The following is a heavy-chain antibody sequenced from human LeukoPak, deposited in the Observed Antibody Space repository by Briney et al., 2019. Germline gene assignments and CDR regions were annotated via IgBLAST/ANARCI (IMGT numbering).Heavy chain of an antibody. CDR3: ARAVWLAEFDY. J-gene: IGHJ4*02. V-gene: IGHV4-39*01. Sequence: PSETLSLTCPVSGGSISSSSYYWGWIRQPPGKGLEWIGSIYYSGSTYYNPSLKSRVTISVDTSKNQFSLKLSSVTAADTAVYYCARAVWLAEFDYWGQGTLVTVSS. CDR1: GGSISSSSYY. D-gene: IGHD6-19*01. CDR2: IYYSGST.